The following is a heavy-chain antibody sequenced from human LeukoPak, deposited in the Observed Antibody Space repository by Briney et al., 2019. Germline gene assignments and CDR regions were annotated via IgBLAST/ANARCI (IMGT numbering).Heavy chain of an antibody. V-gene: IGHV3-9*01. J-gene: IGHJ4*02. D-gene: IGHD3-10*01. CDR1: GFTFDDYA. CDR3: VKDTYGSGSYSSPFHS. Sequence: GGSLRLSCAASGFTFDDYAMHWVRQAPGKGLEWVSGISWNSGSIGYADSVKGRFIISRDNAKNSLYLQMNSLRAEDTAFYYCVKDTYGSGSYSSPFHSWGQGTLVTVSS. CDR2: ISWNSGSI.